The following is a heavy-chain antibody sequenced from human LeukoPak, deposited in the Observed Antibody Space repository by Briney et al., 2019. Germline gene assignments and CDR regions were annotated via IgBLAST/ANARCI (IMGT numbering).Heavy chain of an antibody. CDR3: ARGRVLLWFAVSWFDP. Sequence: MPSETLSLTCAVYGGSFSGYYWSWLRQPPGKGLEWIGEINHSGSTNYNPSLKSRVTISVDTSKNQFSLKLSSVTAADTAVYYCARGRVLLWFAVSWFDPWGQGTLVTVSS. CDR1: GGSFSGYY. D-gene: IGHD3-10*01. V-gene: IGHV4-34*01. CDR2: INHSGST. J-gene: IGHJ5*02.